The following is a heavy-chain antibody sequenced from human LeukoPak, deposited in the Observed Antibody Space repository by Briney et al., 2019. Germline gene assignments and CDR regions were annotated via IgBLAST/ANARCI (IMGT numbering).Heavy chain of an antibody. CDR2: ISYDGSNK. D-gene: IGHD5-18*01. CDR3: ARDSGYGYYFDY. V-gene: IGHV3-30*04. CDR1: GFTFSSYA. J-gene: IGHJ4*02. Sequence: PGGSLRLSCAASGFTFSSYAMRWVRQAPGKGLEWVAVISYDGSNKYYADSVKGRFTISRDNSKNTLYLQMNSLRAEDTAVYYCARDSGYGYYFDYWGQGTLVTVSS.